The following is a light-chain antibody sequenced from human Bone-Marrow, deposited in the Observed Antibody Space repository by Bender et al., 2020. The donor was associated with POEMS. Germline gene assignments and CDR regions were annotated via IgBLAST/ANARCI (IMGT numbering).Light chain of an antibody. Sequence: SSELTQPPSVSVSPGQTARITCSGDAFPKKYAYWYQQKPGQAPVLVIYKDIERPSGIPERFSGSSSGTTVTLIISGVQAEDEADYYCQSADSSGTYVVFGGGTKLTVL. V-gene: IGLV3-25*03. J-gene: IGLJ2*01. CDR2: KDI. CDR3: QSADSSGTYVV. CDR1: AFPKKY.